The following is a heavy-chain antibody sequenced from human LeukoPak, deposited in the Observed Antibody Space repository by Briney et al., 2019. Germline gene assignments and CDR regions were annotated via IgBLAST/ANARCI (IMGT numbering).Heavy chain of an antibody. V-gene: IGHV4-59*08. J-gene: IGHJ4*02. CDR1: GGSISSYY. CDR2: IYYSRST. D-gene: IGHD2-15*01. CDR3: ARGPVRWTPDY. Sequence: KTSGTLSLTCAVSGGSISSYYWNWIRQPPGKGLEWIGYIYYSRSTNYNPSLESRVTISVDTSKNQFSLQLSSVTAADTAVYYCARGPVRWTPDYWGQGTLVTVSS.